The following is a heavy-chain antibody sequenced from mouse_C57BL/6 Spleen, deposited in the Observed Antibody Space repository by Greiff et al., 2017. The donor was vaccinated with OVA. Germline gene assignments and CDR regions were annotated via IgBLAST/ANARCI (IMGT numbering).Heavy chain of an antibody. D-gene: IGHD3-2*02. J-gene: IGHJ4*01. CDR2: INPGSGGT. V-gene: IGHV1-54*01. CDR1: GYAFTNYL. Sequence: VQLQQSGAELVRPGTSVKVSCKASGYAFTNYLIEWVKQRPGQGLEWIGVINPGSGGTNYNEKFKGKATLTADKSSSTAYMQLSSLTSEDSAVYFCARGGTAQAPSYAMDYWGQGTSVTVSS. CDR3: ARGGTAQAPSYAMDY.